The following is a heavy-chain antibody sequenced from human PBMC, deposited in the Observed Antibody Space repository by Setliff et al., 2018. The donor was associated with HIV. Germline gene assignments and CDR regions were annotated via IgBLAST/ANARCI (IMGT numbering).Heavy chain of an antibody. V-gene: IGHV1-69*13. J-gene: IGHJ3*02. CDR3: ARAPYSGSQWCAFDI. D-gene: IGHD1-26*01. Sequence: ASVKVSCKASGGTFSSYAISWVRQAPGQGLEWMGGIIPIFGTANYAQKFQGRVTITADESTSTAYMELSSLRSEDTDVYYCARAPYSGSQWCAFDIWGQGTMVTVSS. CDR2: IIPIFGTA. CDR1: GGTFSSYA.